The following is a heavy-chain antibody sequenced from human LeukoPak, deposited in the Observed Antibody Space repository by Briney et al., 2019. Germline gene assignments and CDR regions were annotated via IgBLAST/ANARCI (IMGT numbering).Heavy chain of an antibody. V-gene: IGHV1-2*02. J-gene: IGHJ4*02. Sequence: GASVKVSCKASGYTFTGYYMHWVRQAPGQGLEWMGWINPNSGGTNYAQKFQGRVTMTRDTSISTAYMELSRLRPDDTAVYYCARGDGYLPYYFDYWGQGTLVTVSS. CDR1: GYTFTGYY. D-gene: IGHD5-24*01. CDR2: INPNSGGT. CDR3: ARGDGYLPYYFDY.